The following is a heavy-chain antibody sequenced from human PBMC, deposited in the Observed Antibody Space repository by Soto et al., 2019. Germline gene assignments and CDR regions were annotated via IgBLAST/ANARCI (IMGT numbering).Heavy chain of an antibody. J-gene: IGHJ5*02. CDR1: GGSISSGGYY. Sequence: QVQLQESGPGLVKPSQTLSLTCTVSGGSISSGGYYWSWIRQHPGKGLEWIGYIYYSGSTYYNPSLKSRVTISVDTSKNQFSLKLSSVTAADTAVYYCATKFGELYADYWFDPWGQGTLVTVSS. D-gene: IGHD3-10*01. CDR3: ATKFGELYADYWFDP. V-gene: IGHV4-31*03. CDR2: IYYSGST.